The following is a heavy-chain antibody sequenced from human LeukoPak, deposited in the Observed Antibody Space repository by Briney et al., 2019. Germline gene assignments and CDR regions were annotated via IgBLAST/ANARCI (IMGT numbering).Heavy chain of an antibody. D-gene: IGHD6-6*01. CDR2: IYYSGST. Sequence: SETLSLTCTVSGGSISSHYWSWIRQPPGKGLEWIGYIYYSGSTNYNPSLKSRVTISVDTSKNQFFLKLSSVTAADTAVYYCARAEYSSPPGFDPWGQGTLVTVSS. CDR3: ARAEYSSPPGFDP. J-gene: IGHJ5*02. CDR1: GGSISSHY. V-gene: IGHV4-59*11.